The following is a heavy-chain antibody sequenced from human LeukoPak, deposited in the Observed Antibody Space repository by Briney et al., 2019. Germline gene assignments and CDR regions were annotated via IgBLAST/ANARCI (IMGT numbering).Heavy chain of an antibody. CDR3: AREVCSSASCNYYYYMDV. V-gene: IGHV4-59*12. CDR1: GGSISSYY. Sequence: SETLSLTCTVSGGSISSYYWSWIRQPPGKGLEWIGYIYYSGSTYYNPSLKSRVTISVDTSKNQFSLKLSSVTAADTAVYYCAREVCSSASCNYYYYMDVWGKGTTVTVSS. CDR2: IYYSGST. D-gene: IGHD2-2*01. J-gene: IGHJ6*03.